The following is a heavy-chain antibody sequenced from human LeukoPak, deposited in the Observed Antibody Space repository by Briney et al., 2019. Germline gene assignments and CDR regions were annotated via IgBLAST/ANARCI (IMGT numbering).Heavy chain of an antibody. CDR1: GFTFSSYS. CDR3: ARDPFFGVAPPGYYYMDV. D-gene: IGHD3-3*01. CDR2: ISSSSSYI. V-gene: IGHV3-21*01. Sequence: PGGSLRLSCAASGFTFSSYSMNWVRQAPGKGLEWVSSISSSSSYIYYADSVKGRFTISRDNAKNSLYLQMNSLRAEDTAVYYCARDPFFGVAPPGYYYMDVWGKGTTVTVSS. J-gene: IGHJ6*03.